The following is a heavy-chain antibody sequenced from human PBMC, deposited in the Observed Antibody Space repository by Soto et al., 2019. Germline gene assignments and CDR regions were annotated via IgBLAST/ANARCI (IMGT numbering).Heavy chain of an antibody. V-gene: IGHV1-18*01. CDR1: GYTFTSYG. CDR2: ISAYNGNT. CDR3: ARDEAYKWNDGGWFDP. D-gene: IGHD1-1*01. Sequence: QVQLVQSGAEVKKPGASVKVSCKASGYTFTSYGISWVRQASGQGLEWMGWISAYNGNTKYAQKLQGRVTMTTDTSTSTAYMERRSLRSDDTAVYYWARDEAYKWNDGGWFDPWGQGTLVTVSS. J-gene: IGHJ5*02.